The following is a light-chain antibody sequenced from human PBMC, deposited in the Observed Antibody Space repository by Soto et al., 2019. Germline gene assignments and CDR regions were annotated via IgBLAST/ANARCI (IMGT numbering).Light chain of an antibody. Sequence: QSVLTQPPSASGTPGQRVTISCSGSSSNIGSNTVNWYQQHPGTAPKLLIYSNNQRPSGVPDRFSGSKSGTSASLAISGLQSEDEADYYCAAWDDSLNGLVFGTGTKLTVL. V-gene: IGLV1-44*01. CDR3: AAWDDSLNGLV. CDR1: SSNIGSNT. CDR2: SNN. J-gene: IGLJ1*01.